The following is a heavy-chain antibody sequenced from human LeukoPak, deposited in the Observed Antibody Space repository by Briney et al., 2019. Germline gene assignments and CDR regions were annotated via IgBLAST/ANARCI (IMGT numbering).Heavy chain of an antibody. CDR2: IYYTGNT. CDR1: GGSISSYY. D-gene: IGHD3-10*01. Sequence: SETLSLTCTVSGGSISSYYWGWIRQPPGKGLEWIGNIYYTGNTYYNSSLKSRVTISLDTSKNQFSLKVISMTAADTAVYYCARGGPRVTMVRGVDYWGQGTLVTVSS. V-gene: IGHV4-39*07. J-gene: IGHJ4*02. CDR3: ARGGPRVTMVRGVDY.